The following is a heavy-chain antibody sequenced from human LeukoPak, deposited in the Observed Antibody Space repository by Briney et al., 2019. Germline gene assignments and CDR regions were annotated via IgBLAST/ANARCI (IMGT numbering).Heavy chain of an antibody. CDR1: GGFISSYY. D-gene: IGHD6-19*01. CDR2: IYYSGST. Sequence: SETLSLTCTVSGGFISSYYWSWIRQPPGKGLEWIGYIYYSGSTNYNPSLKSRVTISVDTSKTQFSLKLSSVTAADTAVYYCARVRTRIAVAGTWGFDYWGQGTLVTVSS. J-gene: IGHJ4*02. CDR3: ARVRTRIAVAGTWGFDY. V-gene: IGHV4-59*01.